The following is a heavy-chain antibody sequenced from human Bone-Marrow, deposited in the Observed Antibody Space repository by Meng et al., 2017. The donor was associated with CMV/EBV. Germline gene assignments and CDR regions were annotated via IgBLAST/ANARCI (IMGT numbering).Heavy chain of an antibody. CDR3: AREGDIVFPSAAISYKFAMDV. D-gene: IGHD2-2*01. J-gene: IGHJ6*01. Sequence: ASVKVSCKFSTYIFPNTRLHWLRQAPGQGLEWMGWLIPDSGVTSYAQKFRGRVTMTRDMSTRTVYMDLNGLRPDDTATYYCAREGDIVFPSAAISYKFAMDVWGQGTTVTGSS. CDR2: LIPDSGVT. CDR1: TYIFPNTR. V-gene: IGHV1-2*02.